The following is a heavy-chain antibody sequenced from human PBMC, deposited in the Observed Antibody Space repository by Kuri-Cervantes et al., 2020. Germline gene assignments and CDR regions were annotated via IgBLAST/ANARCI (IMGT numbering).Heavy chain of an antibody. CDR1: GYTFTGYY. CDR3: ARDPFGMATFDY. CDR2: INPNSGGT. J-gene: IGHJ4*02. V-gene: IGHV1-2*02. D-gene: IGHD5-24*01. Sequence: ASVKVSCKASGYTFTGYYMHWVRQAPGQGLEWMGWINPNSGGTNYAQKFQGRVTMTRDTSVSTAYMELSRLRSDDTAVYYCARDPFGMATFDYWGQGNLVTGYS.